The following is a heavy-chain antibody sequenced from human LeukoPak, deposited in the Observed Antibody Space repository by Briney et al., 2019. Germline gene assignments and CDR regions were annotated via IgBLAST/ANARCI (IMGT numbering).Heavy chain of an antibody. CDR1: GFTFSSYG. D-gene: IGHD4-23*01. CDR3: AKDCDPGGPIDY. V-gene: IGHV3-23*01. Sequence: GGTLRLSCAASGFTFSSYGMSWVRQAPGKGLEWVSAISGSGGSTYYADSVKGRFTISRDDSKNTLYLQMNSLRAEDTAVYYCAKDCDPGGPIDYWGQGALVTVSS. CDR2: ISGSGGST. J-gene: IGHJ4*02.